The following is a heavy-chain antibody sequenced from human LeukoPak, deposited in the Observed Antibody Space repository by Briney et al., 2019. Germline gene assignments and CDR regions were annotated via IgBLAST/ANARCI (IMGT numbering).Heavy chain of an antibody. V-gene: IGHV3-7*01. CDR2: IKQDGSEK. CDR3: ARDVAAAGTGVDY. D-gene: IGHD6-13*01. J-gene: IGHJ4*02. Sequence: GGSLRLSCAASGFTFDRYTMYWVRQLPGKGLERVANIKQDGSEKYYVDTVKGRFTISRDNAKNSLYLQMNSLRAEDTAVYYCARDVAAAGTGVDYWGQGTLVTVSS. CDR1: GFTFDRYT.